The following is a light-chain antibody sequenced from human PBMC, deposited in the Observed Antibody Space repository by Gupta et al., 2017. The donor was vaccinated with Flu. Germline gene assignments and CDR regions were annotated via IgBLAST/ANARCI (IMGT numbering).Light chain of an antibody. V-gene: IGLV2-14*01. Sequence: QSALTQPASVSGSPGQSITISCTGTSSDIGGYNNVSWYQQHPDKAPKLMIYEVSYRPSGVSNRFSGSKSGNTASLTISGLQTEDEADYYCSSYTSSNSRYVFGTGTKVTVL. J-gene: IGLJ1*01. CDR3: SSYTSSNSRYV. CDR1: SSDIGGYNN. CDR2: EVS.